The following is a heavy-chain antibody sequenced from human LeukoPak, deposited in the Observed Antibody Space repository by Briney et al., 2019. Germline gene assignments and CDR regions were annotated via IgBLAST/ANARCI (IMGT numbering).Heavy chain of an antibody. CDR1: GFTFSNYW. D-gene: IGHD3-3*02. V-gene: IGHV3-7*01. Sequence: GGSLRLPCAASGFTFSNYWMSWVRRAPGKGLERVANIKQDGSETYYVDSVRGRFTISRDNAKKSLYLQMNSLRAEDTAVYYCARHFWGAYRVDYFDYWGQGTLVTVSS. CDR3: ARHFWGAYRVDYFDY. CDR2: IKQDGSET. J-gene: IGHJ4*02.